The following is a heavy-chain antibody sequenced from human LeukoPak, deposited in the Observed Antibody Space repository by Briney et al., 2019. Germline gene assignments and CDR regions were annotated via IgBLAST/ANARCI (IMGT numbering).Heavy chain of an antibody. D-gene: IGHD4-17*01. CDR3: ARVTQTDYDFDY. CDR1: GFTFDDYA. J-gene: IGHJ4*02. Sequence: PGGSLRLSCAASGFTFDDYAMHWVRQAPGKGLEWVSLISWDGGSTYYADSVKGRFTISRDNSKNSLYLQMNSLRSDDTAVYYCARVTQTDYDFDYWGQGTLVTVSS. V-gene: IGHV3-43D*03. CDR2: ISWDGGST.